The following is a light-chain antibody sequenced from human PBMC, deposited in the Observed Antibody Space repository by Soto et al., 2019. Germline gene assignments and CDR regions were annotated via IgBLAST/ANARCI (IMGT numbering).Light chain of an antibody. V-gene: IGLV2-23*01. CDR2: EGS. CDR1: SSDVGSYNL. Sequence: QSLLTQPASVSGSPGQSITISCTGTSSDVGSYNLVSWYQQHPGKAPKPMIYEGSKRPSGVSNRFSGSKSGNTASLTISGLQAEDEADYYCCSYAGSSTYVFGTGTKVTVL. CDR3: CSYAGSSTYV. J-gene: IGLJ1*01.